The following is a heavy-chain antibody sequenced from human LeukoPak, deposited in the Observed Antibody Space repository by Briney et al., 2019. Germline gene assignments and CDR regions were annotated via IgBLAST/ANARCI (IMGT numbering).Heavy chain of an antibody. Sequence: SETLSLTCAVYGGSFSGYYWSWIRQPPGKGLEWIGEINHSGSTNYNPPLKSRVTISVDTSKNQSSLKLSSVTAADTAVYYCARGQDCSSTSCYFDYYYYYMTSGAKGPRSPSP. CDR1: GGSFSGYY. CDR3: ARGQDCSSTSCYFDYYYYYMTS. CDR2: INHSGST. V-gene: IGHV4-34*01. J-gene: IGHJ6*03. D-gene: IGHD2-2*01.